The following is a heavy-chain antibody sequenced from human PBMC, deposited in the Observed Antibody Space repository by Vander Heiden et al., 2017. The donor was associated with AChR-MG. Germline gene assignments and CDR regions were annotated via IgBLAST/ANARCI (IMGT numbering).Heavy chain of an antibody. CDR1: GFTVRSNY. J-gene: IGHJ4*02. V-gene: IGHV3-53*01. CDR2: IYSGGST. CDR3: ARDPSQGYGESDY. D-gene: IGHD4-17*01. Sequence: EVQLVESGGGLIQPGGSLRLSCAASGFTVRSNYMSWVRQAPGKGLGWVSVIYSGGSTYYADSVKGRFTISRDNSKNTLYLQMNSLRAEDTAVYYCARDPSQGYGESDYWGQGTLVTVSS.